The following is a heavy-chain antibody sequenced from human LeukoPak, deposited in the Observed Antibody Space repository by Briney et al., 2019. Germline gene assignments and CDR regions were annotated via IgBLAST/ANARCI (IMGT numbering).Heavy chain of an antibody. CDR2: IRSKAYGGTT. CDR1: GFTFGDYA. J-gene: IGHJ4*02. CDR3: TRDRYYDILTGYLYYFDY. V-gene: IGHV3-49*03. Sequence: GGSLRLSCTASGFTFGDYAMSWFRQAPGKGLEWVGFIRSKAYGGTTEYAAYVKGRFTISRDDSKSIAYLQMNSLKTEDTAVYYCTRDRYYDILTGYLYYFDYWGQGTLVTVSS. D-gene: IGHD3-9*01.